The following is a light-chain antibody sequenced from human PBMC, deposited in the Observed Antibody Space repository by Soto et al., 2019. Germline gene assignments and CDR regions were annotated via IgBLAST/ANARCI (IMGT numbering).Light chain of an antibody. J-gene: IGKJ1*01. CDR2: AAS. V-gene: IGKV1-27*01. Sequence: DIQMTQSPSSLSASIRDRVTITCRASQGISNYLAWYQQKPGKVPKLLIYAASTLQSWVPSRFSGSGSGTDFTLTISSLQPEDVATYYCQKYNSTPWTFGQGTKVEIK. CDR1: QGISNY. CDR3: QKYNSTPWT.